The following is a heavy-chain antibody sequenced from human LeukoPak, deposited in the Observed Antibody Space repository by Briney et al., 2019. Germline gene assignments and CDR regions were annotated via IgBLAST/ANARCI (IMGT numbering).Heavy chain of an antibody. CDR3: AKDIDDADYYYYGMDV. CDR2: INGDAGST. CDR1: GFISADYS. V-gene: IGHV3-43*02. D-gene: IGHD3-3*01. J-gene: IGHJ6*02. Sequence: GGSLRLACAASGFISADYSIHWDRQGPGNVLEWVSVINGDAGSTYYADSVKGGFTISRDDSKNSLYLQMNSLRTEDTALYYCAKDIDDADYYYYGMDVWGQGTPVTVSS.